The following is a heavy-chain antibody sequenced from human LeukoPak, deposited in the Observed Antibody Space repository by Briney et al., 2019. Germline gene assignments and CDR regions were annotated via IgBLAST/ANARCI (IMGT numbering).Heavy chain of an antibody. CDR3: ARGSKKFTIFGVVTGSDWFGP. J-gene: IGHJ5*02. CDR1: GYTFTSYG. D-gene: IGHD3-3*01. V-gene: IGHV1-18*01. CDR2: ISAYNGNT. Sequence: ASVKVSCKASGYTFTSYGISWVRQAPGQGLEWMGWISAYNGNTNYAQKLQGRVTMTTDTSTSTAYMELRSLRSDDTAVYYCARGSKKFTIFGVVTGSDWFGPWGQGTLVTVSS.